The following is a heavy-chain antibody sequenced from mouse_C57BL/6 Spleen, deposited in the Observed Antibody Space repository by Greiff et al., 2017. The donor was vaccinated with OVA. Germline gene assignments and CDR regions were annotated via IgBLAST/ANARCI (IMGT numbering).Heavy chain of an antibody. V-gene: IGHV1-82*01. D-gene: IGHD4-1*01. J-gene: IGHJ1*03. CDR3: ARRTGTGYFDV. CDR1: GYAFSSSW. CDR2: IYPGDGDT. Sequence: QVQLQQSGPELVKPGASVKISCKASGYAFSSSWMNWVKQRPGKGLEWIGRIYPGDGDTNYNGKFKGKATLTADKSSSTADMQLSSLTSEDSAVYFCARRTGTGYFDVWGTGTTVTVSS.